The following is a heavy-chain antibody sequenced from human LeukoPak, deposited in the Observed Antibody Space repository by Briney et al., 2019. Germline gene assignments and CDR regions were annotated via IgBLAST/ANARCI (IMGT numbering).Heavy chain of an antibody. J-gene: IGHJ4*02. CDR1: GYTFTGYY. CDR3: ARNYYDSSGAIDY. CDR2: INPNSGST. D-gene: IGHD3-22*01. Sequence: ASVKFSCKASGYTFTGYYVHWVRQAPGQGLEWMGWINPNSGSTNYAQKFQGRVTMTRDTSISTAYIELSRLRSDDTAVYYCARNYYDSSGAIDYWGQGTLVTVS. V-gene: IGHV1-2*02.